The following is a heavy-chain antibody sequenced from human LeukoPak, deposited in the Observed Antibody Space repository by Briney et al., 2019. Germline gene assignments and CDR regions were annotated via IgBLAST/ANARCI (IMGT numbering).Heavy chain of an antibody. V-gene: IGHV3-30*04. CDR3: ARDRNVVGADFDY. D-gene: IGHD2-15*01. Sequence: GRSLRLSCAASGFIFNNFAIHWVRQAPGKGLEWVSIVSFDGTNNFYADSVKGRFTVSRDNSKNTVYLHMNSLRPDDTAVYFCARDRNVVGADFDYWGQGTLVTVSS. CDR2: VSFDGTNN. CDR1: GFIFNNFA. J-gene: IGHJ4*02.